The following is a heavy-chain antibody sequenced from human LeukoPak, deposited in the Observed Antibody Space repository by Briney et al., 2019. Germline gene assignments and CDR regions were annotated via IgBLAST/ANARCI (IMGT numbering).Heavy chain of an antibody. CDR2: IYTSGST. Sequence: SETLSLTCTVSGGSISSYYWSWIRQPAGKGLEWIGRIYTSGSTNYNPSLKSRVTMSVDTSKNQFSLKLSSVTAADTAVYYCARGVRGQQLVYYYYYYMDVWGKGTTVTVSS. D-gene: IGHD6-13*01. V-gene: IGHV4-4*07. CDR1: GGSISSYY. J-gene: IGHJ6*03. CDR3: ARGVRGQQLVYYYYYYMDV.